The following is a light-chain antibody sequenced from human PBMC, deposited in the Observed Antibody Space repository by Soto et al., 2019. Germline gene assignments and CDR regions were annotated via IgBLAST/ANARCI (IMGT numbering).Light chain of an antibody. V-gene: IGKV3-20*01. CDR3: QQYGSSSWT. CDR2: GTS. J-gene: IGKJ1*01. CDR1: QSVSSSY. Sequence: DIVLTHSPGTLSLSPGERATLSCRASQSVSSSYLAWYQQKPGQAPRLLIYGTSSRATAIPDRFSGSGSGTDFTLTISRLEPEDFAVYYCQQYGSSSWTFGQGDQGGYQ.